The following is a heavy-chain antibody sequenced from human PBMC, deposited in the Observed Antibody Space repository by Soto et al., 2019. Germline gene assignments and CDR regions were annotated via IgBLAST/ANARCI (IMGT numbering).Heavy chain of an antibody. CDR2: ISYSGLP. CDR3: AGATGYYTEQYFDY. Sequence: QVQLQESGPGLLKPSETLSLTCAASGGPINSYNGSWIRRPPGKGLEWIGYISYSGLPNYNPTPSGRGTISVDIAKRQFSLQVSSVTAADTAVYYCAGATGYYTEQYFDYWGQGTVVTVSS. CDR1: GGPINSYN. J-gene: IGHJ4*02. D-gene: IGHD3-9*01. V-gene: IGHV4-59*01.